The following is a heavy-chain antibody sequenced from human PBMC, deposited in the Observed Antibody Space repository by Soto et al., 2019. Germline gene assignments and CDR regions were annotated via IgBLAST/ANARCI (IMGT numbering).Heavy chain of an antibody. Sequence: PSETLSLTCTVSGGSISSSSYYWGWIRQPPGKGLEWIGSIYYSGSTYYNPSLKSRVTISVDTSKNQFSLKLSSVTAADTAVYYCARQVVAAIKFAFDPWGQGTLVTVS. CDR1: GGSISSSSYY. CDR3: ARQVVAAIKFAFDP. D-gene: IGHD2-15*01. CDR2: IYYSGST. J-gene: IGHJ5*02. V-gene: IGHV4-39*01.